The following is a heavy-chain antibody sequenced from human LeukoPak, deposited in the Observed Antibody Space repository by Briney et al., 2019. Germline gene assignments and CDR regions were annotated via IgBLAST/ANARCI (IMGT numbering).Heavy chain of an antibody. CDR2: MNSNTGGT. V-gene: IGHV1-2*02. CDR1: GYTFIGYY. D-gene: IGHD5-24*01. Sequence: GASVKVSCKAHGYTFIGYYMHWVRQAPGQGLEWMGWMNSNTGGTNYAQKFQGRVTMTRDTSTSTAYMELSRLRSDDTAVYYCARSGPMAFFDSWGQGTLVTVSS. J-gene: IGHJ4*02. CDR3: ARSGPMAFFDS.